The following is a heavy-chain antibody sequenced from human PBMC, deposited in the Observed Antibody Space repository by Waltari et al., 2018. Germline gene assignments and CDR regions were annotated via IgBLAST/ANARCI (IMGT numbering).Heavy chain of an antibody. CDR3: AKESIAVAGDY. CDR2: ISGIGGST. J-gene: IGHJ4*02. Sequence: EVQLLESGGGLVQPGGSLRLSCAASGFTFSSYAMSWVRQAPGKGLEGVSAISGIGGSTYYADSVKGRFTISRDNSKNTVDMQMNSRRAEDTAVYYCAKESIAVAGDYWGQGTLVTVSS. V-gene: IGHV3-23*01. D-gene: IGHD6-19*01. CDR1: GFTFSSYA.